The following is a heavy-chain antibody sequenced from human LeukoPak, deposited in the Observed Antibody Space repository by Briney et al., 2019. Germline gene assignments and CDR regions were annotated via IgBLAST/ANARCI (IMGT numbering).Heavy chain of an antibody. J-gene: IGHJ4*02. D-gene: IGHD2-21*02. Sequence: ASVKVSCKASGYTFTSYDINWVRQATGQGLEWMGWMNPNSGNTGYAQKFQGRVTMTRNTSISTAYMELSSLRSEDTAVYYCARDTPYCGGDCYETFDYWGQGTLVTVSS. CDR3: ARDTPYCGGDCYETFDY. CDR2: MNPNSGNT. CDR1: GYTFTSYD. V-gene: IGHV1-8*01.